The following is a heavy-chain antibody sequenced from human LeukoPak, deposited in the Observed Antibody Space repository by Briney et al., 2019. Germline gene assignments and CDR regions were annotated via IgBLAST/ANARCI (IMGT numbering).Heavy chain of an antibody. CDR1: GYSFTSYW. Sequence: GESLKISCKGSGYSFTSYWIGWVRQMPGKGLEWMGIIYPGDSDSRYSPSFQGQVTISADKSISTAYLQWSSLKASDTAMYYCARRPAYYYDSSGYPDHAFDIWGQGTMVTVSS. J-gene: IGHJ3*02. V-gene: IGHV5-51*03. D-gene: IGHD3-22*01. CDR3: ARRPAYYYDSSGYPDHAFDI. CDR2: IYPGDSDS.